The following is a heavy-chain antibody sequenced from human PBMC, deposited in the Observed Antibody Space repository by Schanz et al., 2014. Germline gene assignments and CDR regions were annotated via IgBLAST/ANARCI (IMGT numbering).Heavy chain of an antibody. D-gene: IGHD2-21*02. CDR3: ARPSDSSWDMDV. CDR2: ISSSSSYI. CDR1: GFTFSDYY. Sequence: VQLLESGGGLVKPGGSLRLSCAASGFTFSDYYMTWIRQAPGKGLEWVSSISSSSSYISYADSVKGRFTISRDNAKNALYLQVNGLRGEDTAVYYCARPSDSSWDMDVWGKGTTVTVSS. V-gene: IGHV3-11*03. J-gene: IGHJ6*03.